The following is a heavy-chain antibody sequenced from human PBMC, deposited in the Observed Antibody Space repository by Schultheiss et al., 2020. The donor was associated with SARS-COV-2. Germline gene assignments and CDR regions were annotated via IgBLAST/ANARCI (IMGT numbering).Heavy chain of an antibody. J-gene: IGHJ6*02. CDR2: IKQDGSEK. Sequence: VGSLRLSCAASGFTFSSYWMSWVRQAPGKGLEWVANIKQDGSEKYYVDSVKGRFTISRDNAKNSLYLQMNSLRAEDTAVYYCARDQIPSIVVVPAAIQYYYYYGMHVWGQGTTVTVSS. CDR3: ARDQIPSIVVVPAAIQYYYYYGMHV. D-gene: IGHD2-2*01. CDR1: GFTFSSYW. V-gene: IGHV3-7*01.